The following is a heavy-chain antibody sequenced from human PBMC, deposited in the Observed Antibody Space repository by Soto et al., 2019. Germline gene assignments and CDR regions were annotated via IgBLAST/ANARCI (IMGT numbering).Heavy chain of an antibody. Sequence: QVQLVESGGGVVHPGRSLRLSCAASGFTFSSYGMHWVRQAPGKGLEWVAVISYDGSNKYYADSVKGRFTISRDNSKNTLYLQMNSLRAEDTAVYYCAKRCSGGSCSKFDYWGQGTLVTVSS. CDR2: ISYDGSNK. CDR3: AKRCSGGSCSKFDY. CDR1: GFTFSSYG. J-gene: IGHJ4*02. D-gene: IGHD2-15*01. V-gene: IGHV3-30*18.